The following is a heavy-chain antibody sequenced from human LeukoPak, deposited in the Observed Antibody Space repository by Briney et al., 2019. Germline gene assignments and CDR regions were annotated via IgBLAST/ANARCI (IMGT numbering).Heavy chain of an antibody. V-gene: IGHV4-34*01. Sequence: SETLSLNCAVYGGSFSGYYWSWIRQPPGKGLEWIGEINHSGSTNYNPSLKSRVTISVDTSKNQFSLKLSSVTAADTAVYYCARGDPNYDFWSGQPVFDYWGQGTLVTVSS. CDR1: GGSFSGYY. J-gene: IGHJ4*02. D-gene: IGHD3-3*01. CDR2: INHSGST. CDR3: ARGDPNYDFWSGQPVFDY.